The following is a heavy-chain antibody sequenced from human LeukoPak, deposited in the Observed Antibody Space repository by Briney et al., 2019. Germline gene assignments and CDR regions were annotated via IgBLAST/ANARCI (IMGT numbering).Heavy chain of an antibody. Sequence: PSETLSLTCSVSGGSISRNTHYCGWIRQPPGKGLEWIGSIHYSGSTYYNPSLKSRVTISVDTSKNQFSLKLSSVTAADTAVYYCARESRDRTGAFDIWGQGTMVTVSS. CDR1: GGSISRNTHY. J-gene: IGHJ3*02. V-gene: IGHV4-39*07. CDR3: ARESRDRTGAFDI. CDR2: IHYSGST.